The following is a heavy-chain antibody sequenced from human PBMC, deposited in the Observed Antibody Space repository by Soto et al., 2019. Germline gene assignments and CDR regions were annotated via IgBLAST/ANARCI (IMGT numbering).Heavy chain of an antibody. CDR3: AREEDFDWLKVLPGRKPFDF. CDR2: MSAYNGNT. Sequence: ASVKVSCKASGYTFTSYGISWVRQAPGQGLEWLGWMSAYNGNTNYAQKLQGRVTMTTDTSTSTAYMELRSLRSDDTAVYYCAREEDFDWLKVLPGRKPFDFWGQGTLVTVSS. D-gene: IGHD3-9*01. J-gene: IGHJ4*02. CDR1: GYTFTSYG. V-gene: IGHV1-18*01.